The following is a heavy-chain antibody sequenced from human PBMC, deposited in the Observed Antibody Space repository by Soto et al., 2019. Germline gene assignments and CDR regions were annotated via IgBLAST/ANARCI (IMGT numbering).Heavy chain of an antibody. CDR1: GGSITTYY. CDR3: AREKGTDGYDNTPGGMDF. D-gene: IGHD2-15*01. J-gene: IGHJ4*02. CDR2: IHHSGAT. V-gene: IGHV4-59*01. Sequence: SETLSLTCTVSGGSITTYYWIWIRQSPGRGLEWIGYIHHSGATNYNPSLKSRVTMSVATSKNQFSLTLSSVTAADTAVYFCAREKGTDGYDNTPGGMDFWVPGTLVTVSS.